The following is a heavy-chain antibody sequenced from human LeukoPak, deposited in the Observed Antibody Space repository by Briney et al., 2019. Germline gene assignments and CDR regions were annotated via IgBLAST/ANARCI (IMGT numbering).Heavy chain of an antibody. J-gene: IGHJ3*02. V-gene: IGHV3-33*06. CDR3: AKVGIRDLSLNIDI. D-gene: IGHD2-21*01. Sequence: GAPRLSCSAAGFPFRSYGMHWGRPAQGKGLGWVEVIWYDGSNKYYADSVKGRFTISRDNSKNTLYLQMNSLRAEDTAVYYCAKVGIRDLSLNIDIWGQGTMVTVSS. CDR2: IWYDGSNK. CDR1: GFPFRSYG.